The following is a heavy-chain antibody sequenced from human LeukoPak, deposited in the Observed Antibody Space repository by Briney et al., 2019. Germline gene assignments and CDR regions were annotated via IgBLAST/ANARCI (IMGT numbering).Heavy chain of an antibody. CDR1: GGTFSSYA. CDR2: IIAIFGTA. D-gene: IGHD4-17*01. CDR3: ARGRVRGDYGDWYYFDY. V-gene: IGHV1-69*01. Sequence: SVTVSCKASGGTFSSYAISWVRQAPGQGLEWMGGIIAIFGTANYAQKFQGRVTITADESTSTAYMELSTLRSEDTAVYYCARGRVRGDYGDWYYFDYWGQGTLVTVSS. J-gene: IGHJ4*02.